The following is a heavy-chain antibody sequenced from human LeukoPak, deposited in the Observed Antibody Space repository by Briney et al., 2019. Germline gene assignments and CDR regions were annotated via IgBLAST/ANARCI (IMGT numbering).Heavy chain of an antibody. CDR1: GFTFSTYE. Sequence: PGGSLRLSCAASGFTFSTYEMNWVRQAPGKGLEWVSYISSSGSTICYADSVKGRFTISRDNAKNSLYLQMNSLRPEDTAVYYCARLLYSTDIWGQGTLVTVSS. CDR2: ISSSGSTI. CDR3: ARLLYSTDI. J-gene: IGHJ4*02. V-gene: IGHV3-48*03. D-gene: IGHD6-13*01.